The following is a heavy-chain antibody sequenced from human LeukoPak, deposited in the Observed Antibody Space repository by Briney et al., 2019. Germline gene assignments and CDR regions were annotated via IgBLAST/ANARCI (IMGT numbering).Heavy chain of an antibody. V-gene: IGHV1-18*01. CDR1: GYTFTSYG. CDR2: ISAYDGNT. Sequence: ASVKVSCKASGYTFTSYGISWVRQAPGQGLEWMGWISAYDGNTNYAQKLQGRATMTTDTSTSTAYMELRSLRSDDTAVYYCARDLLWFGELYGFDYWGQGTLVTVFS. D-gene: IGHD3-10*01. CDR3: ARDLLWFGELYGFDY. J-gene: IGHJ4*02.